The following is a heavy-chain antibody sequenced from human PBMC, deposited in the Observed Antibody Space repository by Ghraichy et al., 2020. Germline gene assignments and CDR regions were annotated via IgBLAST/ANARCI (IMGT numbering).Heavy chain of an antibody. D-gene: IGHD3-3*01. CDR3: ARDRYYDFWSGYLNYGMDV. J-gene: IGHJ6*02. CDR2: IKQDGSEK. Sequence: GESLNISCAASGFTFSSYWMSWVRQAPGKGLEWVANIKQDGSEKYYVDSVKGRFTISRDNAKNSLYLQMNSLRAEDTAVYYCARDRYYDFWSGYLNYGMDVWGQGTTVTVSS. CDR1: GFTFSSYW. V-gene: IGHV3-7*01.